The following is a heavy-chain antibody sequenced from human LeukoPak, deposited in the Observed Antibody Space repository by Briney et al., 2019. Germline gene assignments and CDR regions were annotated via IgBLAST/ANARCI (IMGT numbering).Heavy chain of an antibody. V-gene: IGHV3-66*01. CDR1: GFTVSSNY. CDR3: ARDQDTAMATPFDY. Sequence: GGSLRLSCAASGFTVSSNYMSWVRQAPGKGLEWVSVIYSGGSTYYADSVKGRFTISRDNSKNTLYLQMNSLRAEDTAVYYCARDQDTAMATPFDYWGQGTLVTVSS. D-gene: IGHD5-18*01. J-gene: IGHJ4*02. CDR2: IYSGGST.